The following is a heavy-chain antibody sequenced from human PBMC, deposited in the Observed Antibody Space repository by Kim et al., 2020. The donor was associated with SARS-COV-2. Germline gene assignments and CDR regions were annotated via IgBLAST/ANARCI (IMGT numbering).Heavy chain of an antibody. CDR2: GSHK. J-gene: IGHJ4*02. CDR3: ARGYTDLDY. Sequence: GSHKYDANFVKSRFTLSRDNFKNVLFLQVNSLRVEDTAVYYCARGYTDLDYWGQGTLLIVSS. V-gene: IGHV3-33*01. D-gene: IGHD1-20*01.